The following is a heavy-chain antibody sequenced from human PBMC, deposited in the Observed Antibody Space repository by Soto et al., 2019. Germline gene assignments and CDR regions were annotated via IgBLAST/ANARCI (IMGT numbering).Heavy chain of an antibody. J-gene: IGHJ4*02. CDR2: IYYSGST. V-gene: IGHV4-39*01. D-gene: IGHD1-1*01. CDR1: GGSISSSSYY. CDR3: ARVHPPFYYFDY. Sequence: QLQLQESGPGLVKPSETLSLTCTVSGGSISSSSYYWGWIRQPPGKGLEWIGSIYYSGSTYYNPSLKSRVTISVDTSKNQFSLKLSSVTAADTAVYYCARVHPPFYYFDYWGQGTLVTVSS.